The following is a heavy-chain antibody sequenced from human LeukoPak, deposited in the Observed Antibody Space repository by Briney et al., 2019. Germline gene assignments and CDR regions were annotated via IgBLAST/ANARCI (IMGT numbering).Heavy chain of an antibody. CDR2: INPNSGGT. J-gene: IGHJ4*02. CDR1: GYTFTGYY. D-gene: IGHD4-23*01. CDR3: ARAGGGNHDFDY. V-gene: IGHV1-2*02. Sequence: ASVKVFCKASGYTFTGYYMHWVRQAPGQGLEWMGWINPNSGGTNYAQKLQGRVAMTRDTSISTAYMELSRLRSDDTAVYYCARAGGGNHDFDYWGQGTLVTVSS.